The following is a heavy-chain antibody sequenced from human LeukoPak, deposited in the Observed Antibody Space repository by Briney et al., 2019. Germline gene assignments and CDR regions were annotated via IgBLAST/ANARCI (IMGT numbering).Heavy chain of an antibody. D-gene: IGHD3-22*01. V-gene: IGHV5-51*01. CDR2: IYPGDSDT. J-gene: IGHJ4*02. CDR3: ARWGDSSGLYYFDY. Sequence: KVSCKASGYTFTSYWIGWVRQMPGKGLEWMGIIYPGDSDTRYSPSFQGQVTISADKSISTAYLQWSSLKASDTAMYYCARWGDSSGLYYFDYWGQGTLVTVSS. CDR1: GYTFTSYW.